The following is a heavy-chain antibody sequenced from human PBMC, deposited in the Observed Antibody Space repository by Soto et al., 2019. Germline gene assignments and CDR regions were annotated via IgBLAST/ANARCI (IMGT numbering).Heavy chain of an antibody. CDR3: ARQKTGYYFDY. D-gene: IGHD3-10*01. CDR1: GGSISSYY. J-gene: IGHJ4*02. CDR2: IYYSGST. Sequence: QVQLQESGPGLVKPSETLSLTCTVSGGSISSYYWRWIRQPPGKGLEWIGYIYYSGSTNYNPSLKSRVTISVDTSKNQFSLKLSSVTAADTAVYYCARQKTGYYFDYWGQGTLVTVSS. V-gene: IGHV4-59*08.